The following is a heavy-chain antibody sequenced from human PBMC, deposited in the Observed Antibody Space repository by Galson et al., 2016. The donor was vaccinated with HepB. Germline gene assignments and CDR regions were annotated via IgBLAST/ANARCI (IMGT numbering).Heavy chain of an antibody. V-gene: IGHV3-30-3*01. CDR1: GFTFSSYA. CDR3: AKAANTPYNSGWYGMDS. Sequence: SLRLSCAASGFTFSSYAMRWVRQAPGKGLEWVALISHDGSNKYYADSVRGRFTISRHNSKKTLYLQMNSLTAEDTAVYYCAKAANTPYNSGWYGMDSWGQGTPVTVSS. CDR2: ISHDGSNK. J-gene: IGHJ4*02. D-gene: IGHD6-19*01.